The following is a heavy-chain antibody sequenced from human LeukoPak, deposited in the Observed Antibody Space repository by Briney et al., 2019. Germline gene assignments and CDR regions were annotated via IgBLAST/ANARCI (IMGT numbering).Heavy chain of an antibody. CDR3: AREPDA. CDR2: VHHTGRA. Sequence: PSETQSLTCTVSGDSISGSNYHWGWIRQPPGKGLEWLGTVHHTGRAFYNPSLRGRTTVSVDTSKNEFSLKLTSVTAADTAVYYSAREPDAWGQGILVIVSS. CDR1: GDSISGSNYH. J-gene: IGHJ5*02. V-gene: IGHV4-39*07.